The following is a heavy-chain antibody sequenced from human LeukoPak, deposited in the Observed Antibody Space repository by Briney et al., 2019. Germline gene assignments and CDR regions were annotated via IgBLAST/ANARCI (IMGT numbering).Heavy chain of an antibody. D-gene: IGHD3-10*02. J-gene: IGHJ3*02. V-gene: IGHV4-34*01. CDR3: ARVSRYYVMNHAFDI. CDR1: GGSFSGYY. CDR2: INHSGST. Sequence: PSETLSLTCAVYGGSFSGYYWSWIRQPPGKGLEWIGEINHSGSTNYNPSLKSRVTISVGTSKNQFSLKLSSVTAADTAVYYCARVSRYYVMNHAFDIWGQGTMVTVSS.